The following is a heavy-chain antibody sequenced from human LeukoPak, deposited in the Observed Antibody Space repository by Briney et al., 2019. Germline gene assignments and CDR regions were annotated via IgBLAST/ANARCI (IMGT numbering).Heavy chain of an antibody. D-gene: IGHD6-6*01. J-gene: IGHJ6*03. CDR1: GGSISSSSYY. Sequence: PSETLSLTCTVSGGSISSSSYYWGWIRQPPGKGLEWIGSIYYSGSTYYNPSLKSRVTISVDTSKNQFSLKLSSVTAADTAVYYCARQRGYSSSSDYYYYMDVWGKGTTVTVSS. V-gene: IGHV4-39*01. CDR3: ARQRGYSSSSDYYYYMDV. CDR2: IYYSGST.